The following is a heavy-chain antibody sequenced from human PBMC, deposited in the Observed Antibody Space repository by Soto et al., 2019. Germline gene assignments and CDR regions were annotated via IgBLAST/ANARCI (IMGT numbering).Heavy chain of an antibody. V-gene: IGHV3-72*01. J-gene: IGHJ4*02. CDR1: GYTFSDYY. Sequence: EVQLVESGGGLVQPGGSLRLSCAVSGYTFSDYYIDWVRQAPGKRLEWVGRSRNKAYSYTTQYGASVKGRFTISRDDSKSSLYLQMDSLKTEDTAVYYCARLPYCVGGGCCHYFGYWGQGTLVTVSS. CDR2: SRNKAYSYTT. D-gene: IGHD2-15*01. CDR3: ARLPYCVGGGCCHYFGY.